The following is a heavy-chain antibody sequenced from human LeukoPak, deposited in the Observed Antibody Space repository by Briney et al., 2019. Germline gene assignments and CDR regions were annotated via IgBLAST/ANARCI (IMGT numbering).Heavy chain of an antibody. D-gene: IGHD3-10*01. V-gene: IGHV4-4*07. J-gene: IGHJ1*01. CDR3: ARGAGSGSYYSGEYFQH. CDR2: IYTSGST. Sequence: SETLSLTCTVSGGSISSYYWSWIRQPAGKGLEWIGRIYTSGSTNYNPSLKSRVTMSVDTSKNHFSLKLTPVTAADTAVYYCARGAGSGSYYSGEYFQHWGQGTLVTVSS. CDR1: GGSISSYY.